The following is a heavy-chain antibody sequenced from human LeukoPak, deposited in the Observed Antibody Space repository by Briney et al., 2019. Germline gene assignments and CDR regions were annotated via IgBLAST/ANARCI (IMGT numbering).Heavy chain of an antibody. J-gene: IGHJ6*03. D-gene: IGHD2-2*01. Sequence: PGRSLRLSCAASGFTFSSYAMHWVRQAPGKGLEWVAVISYDGGNKYYADSMKGRFTISRDNSKNTLYLQMNSLRAEDTAVYYCARADCSSTSCYGSLWDYYMDVWGKGTTVTVSS. CDR1: GFTFSSYA. CDR2: ISYDGGNK. CDR3: ARADCSSTSCYGSLWDYYMDV. V-gene: IGHV3-30-3*01.